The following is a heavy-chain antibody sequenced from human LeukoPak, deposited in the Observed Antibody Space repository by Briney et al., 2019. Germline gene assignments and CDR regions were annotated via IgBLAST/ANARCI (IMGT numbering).Heavy chain of an antibody. J-gene: IGHJ4*02. V-gene: IGHV3-53*01. CDR3: ARRAGEYSHPYDY. D-gene: IGHD2/OR15-2a*01. Sequence: GGSLSLSCTVSGFTVSINSMSWVRQAPGKGLEWVSFIYSGGNTHYSDSVKGRFTISRDNSRNTLYLQMNSLRAEDTAVYYCARRAGEYSHPYDYWGQGTLVTVSS. CDR2: IYSGGNT. CDR1: GFTVSINS.